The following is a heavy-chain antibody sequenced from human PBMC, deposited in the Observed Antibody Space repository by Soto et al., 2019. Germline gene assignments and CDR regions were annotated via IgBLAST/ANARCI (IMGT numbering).Heavy chain of an antibody. CDR3: AREYSMVMVRGTTAWFDP. CDR2: ISAYNGNT. D-gene: IGHD3-10*01. Sequence: ASVKVSCKASGYTFTSYGISWVRQAPGQGLEWMGWISAYNGNTNYAQKLQGRVTMTTDTSTSTAYMELRSLRSDDTAVYYCAREYSMVMVRGTTAWFDPWGQGTLVTVSS. J-gene: IGHJ5*02. V-gene: IGHV1-18*04. CDR1: GYTFTSYG.